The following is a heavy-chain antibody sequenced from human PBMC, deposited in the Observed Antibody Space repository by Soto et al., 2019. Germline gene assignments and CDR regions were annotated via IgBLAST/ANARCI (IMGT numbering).Heavy chain of an antibody. J-gene: IGHJ4*02. CDR2: INGDGSTT. Sequence: EVQLVESGGGLVQPGGSLRLSCAASGFTFSGYWVHWVRQAPVKGLVWVSRINGDGSTTRNADSVKGRFTISRDNAKNTLYLQMNRLSAEDTAVYYCVRVKETSGWGAFDYWGKGTLVTLSS. CDR3: VRVKETSGWGAFDY. V-gene: IGHV3-74*01. D-gene: IGHD6-19*01. CDR1: GFTFSGYW.